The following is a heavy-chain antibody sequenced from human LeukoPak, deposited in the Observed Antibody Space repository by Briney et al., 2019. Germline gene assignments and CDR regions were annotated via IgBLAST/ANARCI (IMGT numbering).Heavy chain of an antibody. D-gene: IGHD6-19*01. Sequence: GGSLRLSCTASGFTFSSYAMYWVRQAPGKGLEWVSGIFGSGGSAHYADSVKGRFTISRDNSQNTVYLQMNSLRAEDTAVYYCGKTTTGYSSGRNPAWPVDYWGQGTLVTVSS. J-gene: IGHJ4*02. V-gene: IGHV3-23*01. CDR3: GKTTTGYSSGRNPAWPVDY. CDR2: IFGSGGSA. CDR1: GFTFSSYA.